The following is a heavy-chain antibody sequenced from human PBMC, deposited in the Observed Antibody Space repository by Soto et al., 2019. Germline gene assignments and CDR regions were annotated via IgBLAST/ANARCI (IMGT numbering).Heavy chain of an antibody. CDR3: ARKPSFSSPRLDYYYYMDV. V-gene: IGHV3-48*01. D-gene: IGHD6-13*01. CDR1: GFNFSDYS. CDR2: ISGRSVTI. J-gene: IGHJ6*03. Sequence: EVQLVESGGGLVQPGGSLRLSCAASGFNFSDYSMSWVRQTPGKGLEWLSYISGRSVTIYYADSVKGRFIVSRDNAKNSLYLQMNSVRADDAAVYYCARKPSFSSPRLDYYYYMDVWGKGATVTVSS.